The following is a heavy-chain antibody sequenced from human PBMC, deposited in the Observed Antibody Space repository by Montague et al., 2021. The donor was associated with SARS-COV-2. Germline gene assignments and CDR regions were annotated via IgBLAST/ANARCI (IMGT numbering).Heavy chain of an antibody. D-gene: IGHD3-10*01. CDR1: GGSVSSGDYS. CDR2: IYQSGSA. J-gene: IGHJ6*02. Sequence: TLSLTCVVSGGSVSSGDYSWSWIRQSPGKGLEWIGYIYQSGSAYYNPSLKSRVTISIDTSNNQFSLNLRSVTAAATGLYYGATGARVYGMDFWGQGTTVTVSS. CDR3: ATGARVYGMDF. V-gene: IGHV4-30-2*06.